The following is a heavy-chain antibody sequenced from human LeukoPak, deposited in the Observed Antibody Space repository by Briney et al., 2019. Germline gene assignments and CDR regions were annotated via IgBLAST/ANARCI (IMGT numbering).Heavy chain of an antibody. V-gene: IGHV1-69*06. CDR3: ARSARGYYYYMDV. Sequence: GASVKVFCKASGGTFSNYAISWVRQAPGQGLEWMGGIIPIFGTANYAQKFQGRVTITADKSTSTAYMELSSLRSEDTAVYYCARSARGYYYYMDVWGKGTTVTVSS. J-gene: IGHJ6*03. D-gene: IGHD3-16*01. CDR2: IIPIFGTA. CDR1: GGTFSNYA.